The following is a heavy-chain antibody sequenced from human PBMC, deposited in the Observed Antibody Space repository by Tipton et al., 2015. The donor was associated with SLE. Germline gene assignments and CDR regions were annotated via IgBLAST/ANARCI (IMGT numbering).Heavy chain of an antibody. V-gene: IGHV4-39*01. J-gene: IGHJ3*01. CDR1: GGSITSSISY. CDR3: ARHHLGVVIAATRYDAFDV. D-gene: IGHD2-15*01. CDR2: IYYSGST. Sequence: LRLSCTVSGGSITSSISYWGWIRQPPGKGLEWIGSIYYSGSTYYNPSLKSRVTISVDTSKNQFSLKLSSVTAADTAVYYCARHHLGVVIAATRYDAFDVWGQGTMVTVSS.